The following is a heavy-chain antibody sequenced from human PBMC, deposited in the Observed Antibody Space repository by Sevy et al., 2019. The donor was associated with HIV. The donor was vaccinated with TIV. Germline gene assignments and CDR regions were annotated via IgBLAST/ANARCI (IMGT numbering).Heavy chain of an antibody. CDR2: ITSDGNST. CDR3: VRARAGNGYDIDY. J-gene: IGHJ4*02. V-gene: IGHV3-74*03. D-gene: IGHD5-12*01. Sequence: GGYLRLSCAASGFTFSRYWMHCVRQAPGKGLVWVSLITSDGNSTAYADSVKGRFTISRDNAKSTLYLQMNSLRAEDTAVYFCVRARAGNGYDIDYWGQGNPVTVSS. CDR1: GFTFSRYW.